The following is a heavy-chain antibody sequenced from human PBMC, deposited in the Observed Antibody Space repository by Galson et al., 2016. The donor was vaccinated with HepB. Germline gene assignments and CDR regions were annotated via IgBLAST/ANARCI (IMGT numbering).Heavy chain of an antibody. Sequence: FGNYAMHWVRQAPGKGLEWVGVVSYDGNTKWYAGSVMGRFTISRDNSKNTLFLQMSSLRAEDTAVYYCARSQWFGELFYFDSWGQGTLVTVFS. J-gene: IGHJ4*02. V-gene: IGHV3-30-3*01. CDR1: FGNYA. CDR2: VSYDGNTK. CDR3: ARSQWFGELFYFDS. D-gene: IGHD3-10*01.